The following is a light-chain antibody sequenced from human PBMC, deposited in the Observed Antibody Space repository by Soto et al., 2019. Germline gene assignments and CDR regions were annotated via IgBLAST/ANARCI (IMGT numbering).Light chain of an antibody. CDR1: QSISSY. CDR2: TAS. J-gene: IGKJ4*01. CDR3: QQSYTTPLG. V-gene: IGKV1-39*01. Sequence: DMQMTQSPSTLSASVGDRVTITCRSSQSISSYLNWYQQKPGKAPKLLIFTASTLQSGVPSRFSGSGSGTDFTLTISSLQPEDFATYYCQQSYTTPLGFGGGTKVDIK.